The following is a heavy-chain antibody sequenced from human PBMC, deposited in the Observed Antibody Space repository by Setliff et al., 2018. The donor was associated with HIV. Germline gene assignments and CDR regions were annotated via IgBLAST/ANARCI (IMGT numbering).Heavy chain of an antibody. D-gene: IGHD3-10*01. CDR1: GYSISSDYY. CDR2: IYHTGST. J-gene: IGHJ2*01. CDR3: ATPPIAGVRGYPQGWYFDL. V-gene: IGHV4-38-2*02. Sequence: SETLSLTCIVSGYSISSDYYWGWIRQPPGKGLEWIGSIYHTGSTYYNPSLKSRVTISVDTSKNQFSLKLTSVTAADTAVYYCATPPIAGVRGYPQGWYFDLWGRGTLVTVSS.